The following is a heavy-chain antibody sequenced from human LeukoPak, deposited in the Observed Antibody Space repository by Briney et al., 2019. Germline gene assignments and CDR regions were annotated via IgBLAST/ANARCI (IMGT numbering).Heavy chain of an antibody. CDR2: IYYSGST. CDR3: ARVKGGLDDFWSGRGNWFDP. Sequence: SETLSLTCTVSGGSISSYYWSWIRQPPGKGLEWIGYIYYSGSTNYNPSLKSRVTISVDTSKNQFSLKLSSVTAADTVVYYCARVKGGLDDFWSGRGNWFDPWGQGTLVTVSS. D-gene: IGHD3-3*01. V-gene: IGHV4-59*01. CDR1: GGSISSYY. J-gene: IGHJ5*02.